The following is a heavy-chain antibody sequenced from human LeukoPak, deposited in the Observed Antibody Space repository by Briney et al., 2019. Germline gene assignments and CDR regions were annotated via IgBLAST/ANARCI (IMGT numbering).Heavy chain of an antibody. CDR2: IISTGSTT. CDR3: ATGFWGYCSRNSCPLDN. J-gene: IGHJ4*02. Sequence: GGSLRLSCAASVFTFSSYSMNWVRQAPGKGLEWISYIISTGSTTYYADSVKGRFTISRDNANNSLSLQMSSLRAEDTAVYYCATGFWGYCSRNSCPLDNWGQGTLVTVAS. D-gene: IGHD2-2*01. V-gene: IGHV3-48*01. CDR1: VFTFSSYS.